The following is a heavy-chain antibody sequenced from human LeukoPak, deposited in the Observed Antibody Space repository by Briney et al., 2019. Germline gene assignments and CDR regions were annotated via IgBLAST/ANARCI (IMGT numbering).Heavy chain of an antibody. CDR2: FDPEDGET. Sequence: SVKVSCKVSGYTLTELSMHWVRQAPGKGLEWMGGFDPEDGETIYAQKFQGRVTMTEDTSTDTAYMELSSLRSEDTAVYYCATDRSYYYGSGRRAFDIWGQGTMVTVSS. J-gene: IGHJ3*02. CDR1: GYTLTELS. CDR3: ATDRSYYYGSGRRAFDI. D-gene: IGHD3-10*01. V-gene: IGHV1-24*01.